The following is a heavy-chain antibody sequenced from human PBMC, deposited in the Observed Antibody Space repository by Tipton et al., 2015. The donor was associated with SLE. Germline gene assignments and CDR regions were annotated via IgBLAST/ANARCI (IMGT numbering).Heavy chain of an antibody. Sequence: QSGPEVKKPGASVRISCKASGYTFPALYMHWVRQAPGQGLEWMGIINPNSGSTSYAQQFQGRVSMTRDTSLSTVYLELTSLRSEDTAVYYCARVVGEKYLGFCDLWGRGTLVSVSS. J-gene: IGHJ2*01. CDR3: ARVVGEKYLGFCDL. CDR1: GYTFPALY. V-gene: IGHV1-46*01. D-gene: IGHD1-26*01. CDR2: INPNSGST.